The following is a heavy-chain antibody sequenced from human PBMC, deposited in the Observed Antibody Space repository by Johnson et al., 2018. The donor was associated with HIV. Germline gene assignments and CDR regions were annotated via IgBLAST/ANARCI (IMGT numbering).Heavy chain of an antibody. J-gene: IGHJ3*02. CDR2: IYSDGST. CDR3: AKDSSFSYYYSDAFDI. D-gene: IGHD3-10*01. Sequence: VQLVESGGGLIQPGGSLRLSCAASGFIVSTNYMNWVRQAPGKGLEWVSLIYSDGSTYFADSVKGRFTISRDNSKNTLYLQMNSLRAEDTAVYYCAKDSSFSYYYSDAFDIWGQGTMVIVSS. V-gene: IGHV3-66*03. CDR1: GFIVSTNY.